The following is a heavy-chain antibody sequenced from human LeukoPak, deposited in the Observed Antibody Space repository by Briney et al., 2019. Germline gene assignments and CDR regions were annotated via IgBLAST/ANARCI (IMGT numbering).Heavy chain of an antibody. CDR1: GGTFSSYA. D-gene: IGHD1/OR15-1a*01. J-gene: IGHJ4*02. CDR2: IIPIFGTA. Sequence: SVKVSCKASGGTFSSYAISWVRQAPGQGLEWMGGIIPIFGTANYAQKFQGRVTITADESTSTAYMELSSLRSEDTAVYYCAKWHEQLLAFDSWGQGTLVTVSS. CDR3: AKWHEQLLAFDS. V-gene: IGHV1-69*13.